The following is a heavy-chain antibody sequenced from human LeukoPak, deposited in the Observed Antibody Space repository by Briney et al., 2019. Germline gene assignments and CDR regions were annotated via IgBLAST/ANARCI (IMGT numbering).Heavy chain of an antibody. D-gene: IGHD3-22*01. CDR2: IRSKAYGGTT. CDR3: TTGGYYDSSGHPYFDY. Sequence: GGSLRLSCTTSGFTFGDYAMSWFRQAPGKGLEWVGFIRSKAYGGTTEYAASVKGRFTISRDDSKSIAYLQMNSLKTEDTAVYYCTTGGYYDSSGHPYFDYWGQGTLVTVSS. J-gene: IGHJ4*02. CDR1: GFTFGDYA. V-gene: IGHV3-49*03.